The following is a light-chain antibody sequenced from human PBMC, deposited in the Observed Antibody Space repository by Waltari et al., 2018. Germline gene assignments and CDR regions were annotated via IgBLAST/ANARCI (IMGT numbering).Light chain of an antibody. CDR2: KVS. CDR1: QNINGW. Sequence: DIQMTQFPSTLSASVGDRVTITCRASQNINGWLAWYQQKPGKAPKSLIYKVSTLENGVPSRFSGSGSGTEFTLTISSLQPDDFATYYCHQYNGYLWTFGQGTKVEIK. J-gene: IGKJ1*01. V-gene: IGKV1-5*03. CDR3: HQYNGYLWT.